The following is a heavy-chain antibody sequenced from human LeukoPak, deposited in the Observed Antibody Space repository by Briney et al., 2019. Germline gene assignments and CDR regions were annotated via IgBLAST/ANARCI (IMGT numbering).Heavy chain of an antibody. Sequence: SQTLSLTCTVSGASISSGSYHWGWIRQPPEKGLEWIGSIHSSGNIYYNPSLKSRVTISADTSKNQFSLRVRSVTAADTAVYYCARHEDILTGYYNWFDPWGQGTLVTVSS. D-gene: IGHD3-9*01. CDR3: ARHEDILTGYYNWFDP. CDR2: IHSSGNI. J-gene: IGHJ5*02. CDR1: GASISSGSYH. V-gene: IGHV4-39*01.